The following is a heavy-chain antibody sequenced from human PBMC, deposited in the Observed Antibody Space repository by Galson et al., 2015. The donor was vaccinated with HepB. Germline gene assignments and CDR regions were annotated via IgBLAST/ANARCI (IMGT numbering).Heavy chain of an antibody. J-gene: IGHJ3*02. CDR2: IKQDGGKK. V-gene: IGHV3-7*03. D-gene: IGHD4-17*01. CDR3: ARPTVTTRIDAFDI. CDR1: GFTFSNYC. Sequence: SLRLSCAASGFTFSNYCMSWVRQAPGKGLEWVANIKQDGGKKYYVDSVKGRFTISRDNAENSLYLQMNSLRAEDTAVYYCARPTVTTRIDAFDIWGQGTMVTVSS.